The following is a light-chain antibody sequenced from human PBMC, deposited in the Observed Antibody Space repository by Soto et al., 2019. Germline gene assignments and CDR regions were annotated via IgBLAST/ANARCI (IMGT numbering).Light chain of an antibody. V-gene: IGKV3-15*01. Sequence: EVVLTQSPVTLSLSPGERATLSCRASQSFRGLLAWYQQKPGQAPRLLIYDASTRAPGISARFSGSGSGTEVTLTISSLQSADFAVYYCQEYIQWPPGMFGPGTTVDIK. CDR1: QSFRGL. CDR2: DAS. CDR3: QEYIQWPPGM. J-gene: IGKJ1*01.